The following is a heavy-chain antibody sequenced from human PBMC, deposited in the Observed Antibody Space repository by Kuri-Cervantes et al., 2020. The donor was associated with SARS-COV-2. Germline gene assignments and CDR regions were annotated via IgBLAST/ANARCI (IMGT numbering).Heavy chain of an antibody. V-gene: IGHV1-18*01. CDR3: AREAAMATGDYYYYMDV. Sequence: ASVKVSCKASGYTFTSYGISWVRQAPGQGLEWMGWISAYNGNTNYAQKLQGRVTMTRDTSISTAYMELSRLRSDDTAVYYCAREAAMATGDYYYYMDVWGKGTTVTVSS. D-gene: IGHD5-18*01. CDR1: GYTFTSYG. CDR2: ISAYNGNT. J-gene: IGHJ6*03.